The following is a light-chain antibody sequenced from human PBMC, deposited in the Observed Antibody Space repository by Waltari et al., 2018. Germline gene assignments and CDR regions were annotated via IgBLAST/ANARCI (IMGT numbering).Light chain of an antibody. J-gene: IGLJ1*01. CDR2: DDS. CDR1: KLGGRP. V-gene: IGLV3-21*02. Sequence: SYEVIQPPSVSVSPGQTATITCSGDKLGGRPTSWYQQRPGQAPVLVVYDDSARPSGIPDRFSGSNSGNTATLTISRVEAGDEADYYCEVWDSNSDHYVFAPGTRVTVL. CDR3: EVWDSNSDHYV.